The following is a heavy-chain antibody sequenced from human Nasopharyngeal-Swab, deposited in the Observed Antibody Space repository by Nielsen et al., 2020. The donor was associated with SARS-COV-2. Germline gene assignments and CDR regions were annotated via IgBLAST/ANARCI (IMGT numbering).Heavy chain of an antibody. Sequence: GESLKISCAASGFTFSSYGMHWVRQAPGKGLEWVAVIWYDGSNKYYADSVKGRFTISRDNSKNTLYLQMNSLRAEDTAVYYCARDFNTRAAAAGTRGFDYWGQGALVTVSS. J-gene: IGHJ4*02. CDR2: IWYDGSNK. CDR1: GFTFSSYG. D-gene: IGHD6-13*01. V-gene: IGHV3-33*01. CDR3: ARDFNTRAAAAGTRGFDY.